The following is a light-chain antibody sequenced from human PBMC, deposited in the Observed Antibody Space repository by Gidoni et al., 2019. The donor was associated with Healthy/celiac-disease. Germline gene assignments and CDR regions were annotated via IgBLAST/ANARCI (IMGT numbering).Light chain of an antibody. Sequence: DIQMTQSPSTLSASVGDRVTIPCRASQSISSWLAWYQQKPGKVPKLLIYKASSLESGVPSRFSGSGSGTEFTLTISSLHPDDVATYYCQQYNSYSYTFGQGTKLEIK. J-gene: IGKJ2*01. V-gene: IGKV1-5*03. CDR3: QQYNSYSYT. CDR1: QSISSW. CDR2: KAS.